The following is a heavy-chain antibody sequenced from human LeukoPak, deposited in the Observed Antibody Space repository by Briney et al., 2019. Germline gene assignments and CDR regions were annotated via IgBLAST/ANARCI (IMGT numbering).Heavy chain of an antibody. V-gene: IGHV1-18*01. Sequence: ASVKVSCKASGYTFTSYGISWVRQAPGQGLEWMGWISAYNGNTNYAQKLQGRVTMTTDTSTSTAYMELRSLRSDDTAVYYCARVLSTIFGVVIDHAFDIWGQGTTVTVSS. CDR2: ISAYNGNT. J-gene: IGHJ3*02. CDR1: GYTFTSYG. CDR3: ARVLSTIFGVVIDHAFDI. D-gene: IGHD3-3*01.